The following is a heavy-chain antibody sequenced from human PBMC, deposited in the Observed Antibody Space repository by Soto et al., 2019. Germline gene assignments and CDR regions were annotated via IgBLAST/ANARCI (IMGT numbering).Heavy chain of an antibody. J-gene: IGHJ6*02. CDR3: AREYTAWPLAYGLDV. Sequence: PGGSLRLSCVGSGFTFSTYSINWVRHAPGKGLEWVSSISSRSDIYYAGSVKGRFTISRDNAKNSVSLQMNSLRAEDTAVYYCAREYTAWPLAYGLDVWGQGTTVTVSS. V-gene: IGHV3-21*01. CDR1: GFTFSTYS. CDR2: ISSRSDI. D-gene: IGHD2-2*02.